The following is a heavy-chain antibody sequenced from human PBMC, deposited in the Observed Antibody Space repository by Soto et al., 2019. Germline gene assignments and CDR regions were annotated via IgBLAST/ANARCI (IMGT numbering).Heavy chain of an antibody. D-gene: IGHD2-2*01. V-gene: IGHV4-38-2*02. J-gene: IGHJ6*02. CDR2: IYHSGST. CDR1: GYSISSGYY. CDR3: ARDLVVGEGMDV. Sequence: PSETLSLTCAVSGYSISSGYYWGWIRQPPGKGLEWIGSIYHSGSTYYNPSLKSRVTIPVDTSKNQFSLKLSSVTAADTAVYYCARDLVVGEGMDVWGQGTTVTVSS.